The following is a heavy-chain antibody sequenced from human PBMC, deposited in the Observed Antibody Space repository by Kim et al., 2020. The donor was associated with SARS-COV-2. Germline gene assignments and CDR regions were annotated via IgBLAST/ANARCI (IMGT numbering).Heavy chain of an antibody. CDR2: ISWDGSRT. Sequence: GGSLRLSCEASGFTFSTSPMGWVRHAPGKGLEWVSLISWDGSRTYYADSVKGRVTMCSDKSRNTPYLHMNNLRVEDTAVYYCATGVINSGFYYWCHGTQV. V-gene: IGHV3-23*01. J-gene: IGHJ4*01. CDR3: ATGVINSGFYY. D-gene: IGHD1-26*01. CDR1: GFTFSTSP.